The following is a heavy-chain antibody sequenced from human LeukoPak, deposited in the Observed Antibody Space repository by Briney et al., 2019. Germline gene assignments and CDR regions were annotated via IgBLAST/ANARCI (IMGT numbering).Heavy chain of an antibody. CDR1: GFTFRTYA. CDR2: ISGGGEST. CDR3: AIWREGVQGTYLDY. V-gene: IGHV3-23*01. D-gene: IGHD3-10*01. Sequence: GGSLRLSCAASGFTFRTYAMGWVRQAPGKGLEWVSDISGGGESTYYADSVKGRFTISRDNSKNTLYLQMNSLRAEDTALYYCAIWREGVQGTYLDYWGQGTLVTVSS. J-gene: IGHJ4*02.